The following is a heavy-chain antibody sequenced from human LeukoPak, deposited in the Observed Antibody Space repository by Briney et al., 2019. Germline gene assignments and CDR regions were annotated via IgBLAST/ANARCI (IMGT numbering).Heavy chain of an antibody. Sequence: GGSLRLSCAASGFTFSSYAMSWVRQAPGKGLEWVSIISDSGGSTYYADSVKGRFTISRDTSKNTLYLRMNSLSAEDTAIYYCAKRVSYSSGSHFDYWGQGTLVTVSS. CDR2: ISDSGGST. D-gene: IGHD3-10*01. CDR1: GFTFSSYA. CDR3: AKRVSYSSGSHFDY. V-gene: IGHV3-23*01. J-gene: IGHJ4*02.